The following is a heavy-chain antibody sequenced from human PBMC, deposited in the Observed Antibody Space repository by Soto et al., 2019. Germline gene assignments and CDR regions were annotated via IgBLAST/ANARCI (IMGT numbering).Heavy chain of an antibody. CDR2: ISYDGSNK. CDR1: GFTFSSYG. CDR3: AKDQETTDRYYYYYYGMDV. Sequence: GGSLRLSCAASGFTFSSYGMHWVRQAPGKGLEWVAVISYDGSNKYYADSVKGRFTISRDNSKNTLYLQMNSLRAEDTAVYYCAKDQETTDRYYYYYYGMDVWGQGTTVTVSS. V-gene: IGHV3-30*18. D-gene: IGHD4-17*01. J-gene: IGHJ6*02.